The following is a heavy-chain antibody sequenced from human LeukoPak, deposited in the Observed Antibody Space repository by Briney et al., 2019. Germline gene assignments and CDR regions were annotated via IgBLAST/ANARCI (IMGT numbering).Heavy chain of an antibody. CDR2: INHSGSS. Sequence: PSETLSLTCAVYGGSFSGYYWTWIRQPPGKGLEWIGEINHSGSSNYNPSLKSRVTISVDTSKNQFSLKLASVTAADTAVYYCARSYNRVVLLYYWGQGTLVTVSS. D-gene: IGHD3-10*01. V-gene: IGHV4-34*01. J-gene: IGHJ4*02. CDR1: GGSFSGYY. CDR3: ARSYNRVVLLYY.